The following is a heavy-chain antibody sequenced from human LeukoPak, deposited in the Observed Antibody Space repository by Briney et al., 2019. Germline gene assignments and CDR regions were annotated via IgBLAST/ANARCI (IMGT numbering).Heavy chain of an antibody. CDR3: ARDFRFASDF. CDR1: GFTFSTYD. V-gene: IGHV3-48*02. CDR2: ISSLSSNI. Sequence: GGSLRLSCAASGFTFSTYDMRWVRQAPGKGLEWVSYISSLSSNIYYADSVKGRFTISRDNAKNSLYLQMNSLRDEDTAVYYCARDFRFASDFWGQGTLVTVSS. J-gene: IGHJ4*02. D-gene: IGHD3-3*01.